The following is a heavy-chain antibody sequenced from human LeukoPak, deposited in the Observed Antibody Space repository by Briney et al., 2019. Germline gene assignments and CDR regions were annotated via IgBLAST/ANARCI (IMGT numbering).Heavy chain of an antibody. V-gene: IGHV3-30-3*01. J-gene: IGHJ4*02. Sequence: PGRSLRLSCAASGFTFSSYAMHWVRQAPGKGLEWVAVISYDGSNKYYADSVKGRFTISRDNSKNTLYLQMNSLRAEDTAVYYCARDSSYYVWGQGTLVTVSS. CDR1: GFTFSSYA. CDR3: ARDSSYYV. CDR2: ISYDGSNK. D-gene: IGHD3-10*02.